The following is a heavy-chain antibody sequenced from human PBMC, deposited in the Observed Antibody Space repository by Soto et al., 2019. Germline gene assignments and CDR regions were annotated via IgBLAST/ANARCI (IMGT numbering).Heavy chain of an antibody. CDR1: GFTFSSHA. CDR3: ARLRDGYNLDY. J-gene: IGHJ4*02. D-gene: IGHD5-12*01. CDR2: ITSNGDYT. Sequence: GSLRLSCAASGFTFSSHAMHWVRQAPGKGLEYVSAITSNGDYTYYANSVKGRFTISRDNSKNTLYLQMGSLRAEDMAVYYCARLRDGYNLDYWGKGTLVTVSS. V-gene: IGHV3-64*01.